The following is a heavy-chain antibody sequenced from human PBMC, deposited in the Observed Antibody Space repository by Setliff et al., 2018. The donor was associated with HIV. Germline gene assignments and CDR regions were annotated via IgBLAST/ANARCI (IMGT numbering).Heavy chain of an antibody. CDR3: ARGGRGGSYEAFEI. CDR1: GSPISSHY. CDR2: IYYSGST. D-gene: IGHD1-26*01. V-gene: IGHV4-59*08. Sequence: PSETLSLTCNVSGSPISSHYWTWIRQPPGKGLEWIGYIYYSGSTNYNPSLKSRVTISVDSSKNQFSLRLGSVTAADTAVYYCARGGRGGSYEAFEIWGQGTMVTVSS. J-gene: IGHJ3*02.